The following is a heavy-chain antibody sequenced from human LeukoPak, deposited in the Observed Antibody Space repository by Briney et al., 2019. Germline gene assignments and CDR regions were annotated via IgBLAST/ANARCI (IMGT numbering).Heavy chain of an antibody. J-gene: IGHJ4*02. CDR2: IYTSGST. Sequence: PSETLSLTCTVSGGSISSYYWSWIRQPAGKGLGWIGRIYTSGSTNYNPSLKSRVTMSVDTSKNQFSLKLSSVTAADTAVYYCARACRYCSFDYWGQGTLVTVSS. D-gene: IGHD2-15*01. CDR3: ARACRYCSFDY. CDR1: GGSISSYY. V-gene: IGHV4-4*07.